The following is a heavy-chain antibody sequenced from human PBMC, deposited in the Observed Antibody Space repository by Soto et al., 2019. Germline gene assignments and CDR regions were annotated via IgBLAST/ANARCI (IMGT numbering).Heavy chain of an antibody. J-gene: IGHJ4*02. Sequence: EVQLLESGGGLVQPGGSVRLSCVASGFNLRNHDMNWFRQPPGKGLEWVSNINGAATSTSYADAVKGRFTVSRDNSQNTVYLQMSNLRGEDTAVYYCAVDPNWEWGYCGQGTLVTVSS. V-gene: IGHV3-23*01. CDR2: INGAATST. CDR1: GFNLRNHD. CDR3: AVDPNWEWGY. D-gene: IGHD1-1*01.